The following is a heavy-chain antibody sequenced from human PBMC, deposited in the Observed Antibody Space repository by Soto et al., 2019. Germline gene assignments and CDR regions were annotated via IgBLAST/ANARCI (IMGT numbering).Heavy chain of an antibody. CDR1: GFSLTTSGVG. CDR3: AHRVLRTVFGLVTTTAIYFDF. CDR2: IYWDDDK. D-gene: IGHD3-3*01. V-gene: IGHV2-5*02. Sequence: QITLNESGPTVVRPTEPLTLTCRFSGFSLTTSGVGVGWIRQSPGKAPEWLALIYWDDDKRYSASLKSRLTITKDTSKNQVVLTVSDLDPTDTATYYCAHRVLRTVFGLVTTTAIYFDFWGRGTPVAVSS. J-gene: IGHJ4*02.